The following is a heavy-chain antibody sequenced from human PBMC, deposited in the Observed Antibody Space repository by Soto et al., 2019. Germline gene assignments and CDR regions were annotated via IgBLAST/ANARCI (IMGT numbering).Heavy chain of an antibody. D-gene: IGHD2-2*01. CDR3: ASTPDLVLVPAAMGHYYYYYGMDV. CDR2: IIPIFGTA. Sequence: QVQLVQSGAEVKKPGSSVKVSCKASGGTFSSYAISWVRQAPGQGLEWMGGIIPIFGTANYAQKFQGRVTITADESTSKAYMELSSVRSEDTAVYYCASTPDLVLVPAAMGHYYYYYGMDVWGQGTTVTVSS. V-gene: IGHV1-69*12. CDR1: GGTFSSYA. J-gene: IGHJ6*02.